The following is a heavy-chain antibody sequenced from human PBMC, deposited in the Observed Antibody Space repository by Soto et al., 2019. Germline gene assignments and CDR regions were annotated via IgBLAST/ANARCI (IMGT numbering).Heavy chain of an antibody. V-gene: IGHV4-59*01. CDR2: IYYSGST. J-gene: IGHJ5*02. CDR3: ARESQQLVNWFDP. D-gene: IGHD6-13*01. CDR1: GGSISSYY. Sequence: SETLSLTCTVSGGSISSYYWSWIRQPPGKGLEWIGYIYYSGSTNYNPSLKSRVTISVDTSKNQFSLKLSSVTAADTAVYYCARESQQLVNWFDPWGQGTLVTVS.